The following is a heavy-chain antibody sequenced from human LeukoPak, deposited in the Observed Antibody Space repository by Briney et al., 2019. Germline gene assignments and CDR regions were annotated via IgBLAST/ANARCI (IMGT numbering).Heavy chain of an antibody. D-gene: IGHD2-2*01. CDR2: IYYSGST. J-gene: IGHJ4*02. CDR1: GGSISSYY. CDR3: ARDEGGQLNYFDY. Sequence: SETLSLTCTVSGGSISSYYWSWIRQPPGKGLEWIGYIYYSGSTNYNPSLKSRVTISVDTSKSQFSLKLSSVTAADTAVYYCARDEGGQLNYFDYWGQGTLVTVSS. V-gene: IGHV4-59*01.